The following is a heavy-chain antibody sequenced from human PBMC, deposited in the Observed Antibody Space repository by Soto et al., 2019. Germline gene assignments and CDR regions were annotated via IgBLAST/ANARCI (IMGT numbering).Heavy chain of an antibody. Sequence: QVQLVQSGAEVKKPGSSVKVSCKTSGGTFRTSAISWVRQAPGQGLEWMGGIMPVFPTPDYAQKFQGRVTITADESTGTPYMELSSLRSEDTPVYYCARDKDRQQLGGNYYYIMDVWGQGTAVTVSS. V-gene: IGHV1-69*12. CDR2: IMPVFPTP. D-gene: IGHD1-1*01. J-gene: IGHJ6*01. CDR1: GGTFRTSA. CDR3: ARDKDRQQLGGNYYYIMDV.